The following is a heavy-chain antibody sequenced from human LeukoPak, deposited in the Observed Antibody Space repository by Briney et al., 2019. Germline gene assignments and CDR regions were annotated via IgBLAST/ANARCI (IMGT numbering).Heavy chain of an antibody. CDR3: ARGDYGGNSAGFGYPYDY. V-gene: IGHV3-30*04. CDR1: GFTFGDYA. D-gene: IGHD4-23*01. Sequence: GGSLRLSCTASGFTFGDYAMHWVRQAPGKGLEWVAVISYDGSNKYYADSVKGRFTISRDNSKNTLYLQMNSLRAEDTAVYYCARGDYGGNSAGFGYPYDYWGQGTLVTVSS. CDR2: ISYDGSNK. J-gene: IGHJ4*02.